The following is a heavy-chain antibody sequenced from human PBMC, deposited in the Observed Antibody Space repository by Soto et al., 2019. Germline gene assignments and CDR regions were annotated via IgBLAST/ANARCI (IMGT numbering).Heavy chain of an antibody. J-gene: IGHJ4*02. V-gene: IGHV3-33*01. Sequence: LRLSCVGSGFTFSRYGMHWLRQAPGEGLEWMAVIVNDGSDRDYAASVVGRFTISRDNSKNTLYLQMDNLGVDDTAMYYCARDDDYEANGLDYWGQGTLVTVSS. CDR3: ARDDDYEANGLDY. CDR2: IVNDGSDR. CDR1: GFTFSRYG. D-gene: IGHD4-17*01.